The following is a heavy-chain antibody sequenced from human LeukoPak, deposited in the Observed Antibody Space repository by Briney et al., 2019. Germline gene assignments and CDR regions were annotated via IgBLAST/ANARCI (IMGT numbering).Heavy chain of an antibody. V-gene: IGHV1-2*02. CDR2: INPNNGGT. J-gene: IGHJ6*02. CDR1: GYTFTGYY. D-gene: IGHD2-15*01. CDR3: ARGSPAAYYYYYGMDV. Sequence: ASVKVSCKASGYTFTGYYLHWVRQAPGQGLEWMGWINPNNGGTNYAQKFQGRVTITADKSTSTAYMELSSLRSEDTAVYYCARGSPAAYYYYYGMDVWGQGTTVTVSS.